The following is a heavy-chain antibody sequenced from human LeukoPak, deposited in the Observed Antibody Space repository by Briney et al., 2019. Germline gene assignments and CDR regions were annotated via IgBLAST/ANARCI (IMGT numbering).Heavy chain of an antibody. Sequence: SVKVSCKASGGTFSSYAISWVRQAPGQGLEWMGGIIPIFGTANYAQKFQGRVTMTEDTSTDTAYMELSSLRSEDTAVYYCATAAGYSGYDPWGQGTLVTVSS. V-gene: IGHV1-69*06. CDR3: ATAAGYSGYDP. J-gene: IGHJ5*02. D-gene: IGHD5-12*01. CDR2: IIPIFGTA. CDR1: GGTFSSYA.